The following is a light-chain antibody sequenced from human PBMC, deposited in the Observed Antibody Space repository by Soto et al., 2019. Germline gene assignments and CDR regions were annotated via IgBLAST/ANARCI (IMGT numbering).Light chain of an antibody. CDR2: EVT. CDR3: SSYTISNTV. J-gene: IGLJ3*02. V-gene: IGLV2-14*01. Sequence: QSVLTQPASVSGSPGQSITISCTGTSSDVGGYNYVSWYQQHPGKAPKLVIYEVTNRPSGVSNRFSGSKSGNTAALTISGLQAEDEADYYCSSYTISNTVFGGGTKVTVL. CDR1: SSDVGGYNY.